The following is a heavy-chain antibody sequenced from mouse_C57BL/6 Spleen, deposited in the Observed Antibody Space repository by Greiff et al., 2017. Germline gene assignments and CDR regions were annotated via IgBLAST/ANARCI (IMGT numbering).Heavy chain of an antibody. Sequence: VQLQQSGPGLVQPSQSLSITCTVSGFSLTSYGVHWVRQSPGKGLEWLGVLWSGGSTDYNAAFISRLSISKDNSKSQVFFKMNSLQADDTAIYYCARNDYSNYGYFDVWGTGTTVTVSS. CDR2: LWSGGST. D-gene: IGHD2-5*01. CDR3: ARNDYSNYGYFDV. J-gene: IGHJ1*03. CDR1: GFSLTSYG. V-gene: IGHV2-2*01.